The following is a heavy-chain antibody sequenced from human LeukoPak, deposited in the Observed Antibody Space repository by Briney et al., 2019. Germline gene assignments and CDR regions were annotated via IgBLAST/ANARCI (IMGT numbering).Heavy chain of an antibody. V-gene: IGHV4-34*01. J-gene: IGHJ4*02. Sequence: PSETLSLTCAVYGGSFSGYYWSWIRQPPGKGLEWIGEINHSGSTNYNPSLKSRVTISVDTSKNQFSLKLSSVTAADTAVYYCARVGVWGPAAGAFDYWGQGTLVTVSS. CDR1: GGSFSGYY. CDR3: ARVGVWGPAAGAFDY. D-gene: IGHD6-13*01. CDR2: INHSGST.